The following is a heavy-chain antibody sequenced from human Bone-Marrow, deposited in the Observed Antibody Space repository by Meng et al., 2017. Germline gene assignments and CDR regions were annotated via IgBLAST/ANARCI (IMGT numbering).Heavy chain of an antibody. CDR1: GFTFSSYA. CDR2: ISIIGGST. D-gene: IGHD3-22*01. CDR3: AKDGDYYDSSGYNPDAFAI. V-gene: IGHV3-23*01. J-gene: IGHJ3*02. Sequence: GGSLRLSCAASGFTFSSYAMSWVRQAPGKGLEWVSSISIIGGSTYYADSVKGRFTISRDNSRNTLYLQMNSLRAEDTAVYYCAKDGDYYDSSGYNPDAFAIWGQGTMVTVSS.